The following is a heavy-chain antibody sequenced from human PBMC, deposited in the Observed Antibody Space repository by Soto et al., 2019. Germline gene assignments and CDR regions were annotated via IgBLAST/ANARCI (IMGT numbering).Heavy chain of an antibody. Sequence: ASVKVSCKASGYTFTSYYMHWVRQAPGQGLEWMGIINPSGGRTSYAQKFQGRVTITRDTSTSTVYMELSSLRSEDTTVYYYAILGRHVLLWFGELNDYYYGMDVWGQGTTVTVSS. CDR3: AILGRHVLLWFGELNDYYYGMDV. J-gene: IGHJ6*02. CDR1: GYTFTSYY. CDR2: INPSGGRT. D-gene: IGHD3-10*01. V-gene: IGHV1-46*03.